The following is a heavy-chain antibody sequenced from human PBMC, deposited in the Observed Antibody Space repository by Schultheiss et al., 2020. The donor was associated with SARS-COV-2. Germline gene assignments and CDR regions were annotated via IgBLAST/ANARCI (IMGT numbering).Heavy chain of an antibody. D-gene: IGHD6-6*01. CDR3: ARAQSIAARQIVYYYGMDV. J-gene: IGHJ6*02. V-gene: IGHV1-2*02. Sequence: ASVKVSCKASGYTFTGYYMHWVRQAPGQGLEWMGWINPNSGGTNYAQKFQGRVTMTRDTSISTAYMELSRLRSDDTAVYYCARAQSIAARQIVYYYGMDVWGQGTTVTVSS. CDR2: INPNSGGT. CDR1: GYTFTGYY.